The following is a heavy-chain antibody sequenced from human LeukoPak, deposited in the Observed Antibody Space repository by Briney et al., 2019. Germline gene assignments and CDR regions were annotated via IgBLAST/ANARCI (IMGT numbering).Heavy chain of an antibody. V-gene: IGHV3-23*01. CDR1: GVTLSSYA. J-gene: IGHJ4*02. D-gene: IGHD3-22*01. CDR2: ISSSGSGGNT. Sequence: GGSLRLSCAASGVTLSSYAMSWARKALGKGLEWVSGISSSGSGGNTYYADSVKGRFTISRDSSKNTLFLHMNSLRAEDTAVYYCARTYDSTGHHISDYWGQGTLVTVSS. CDR3: ARTYDSTGHHISDY.